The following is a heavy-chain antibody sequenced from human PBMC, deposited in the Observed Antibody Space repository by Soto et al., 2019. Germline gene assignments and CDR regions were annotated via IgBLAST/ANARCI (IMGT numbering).Heavy chain of an antibody. J-gene: IGHJ6*02. D-gene: IGHD2-21*01. CDR3: ARGPIAMYYYGMDV. CDR1: GGTFSSYA. Sequence: SVKVSCKASGGTFSSYAISWVRQAPGQGLEWMGGIIPIFGTANYAQKFQGRVTMTRDTSTSTVYMELSSLRSEDTAVYYCARGPIAMYYYGMDVWGQGTTVTVSS. V-gene: IGHV1-69*05. CDR2: IIPIFGTA.